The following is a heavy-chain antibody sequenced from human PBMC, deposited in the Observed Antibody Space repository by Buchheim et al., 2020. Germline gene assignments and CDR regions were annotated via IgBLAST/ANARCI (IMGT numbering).Heavy chain of an antibody. J-gene: IGHJ6*02. CDR2: IYYSGST. Sequence: QVQLQESGPGLVKPSETLSLTCTVSGGSISSYYWSWIRQPPGKGLEWIGYIYYSGSTNYNPSLKSRVTISVDTSKNQFSLKLSSVTAADTAVYYCARLHSGADLYYDFWSGYLPYGMDVWGQGTT. V-gene: IGHV4-59*01. CDR3: ARLHSGADLYYDFWSGYLPYGMDV. CDR1: GGSISSYY. D-gene: IGHD3-3*01.